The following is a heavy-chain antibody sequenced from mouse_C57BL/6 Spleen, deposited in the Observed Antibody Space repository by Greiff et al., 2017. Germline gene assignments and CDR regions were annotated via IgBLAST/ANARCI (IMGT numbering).Heavy chain of an antibody. CDR2: IDPETGGT. Sequence: QVQLQQSGAELVRPGASVTLSCKASGYTFTDYEMHWVKQTPVHGLEWIGAIDPETGGTAYNQKFKGKAILTADKSSSTAYMELSSLTSEDSAVYCCTCSNLGVYAMDGWGKGATVTVAS. J-gene: IGHJ4*01. D-gene: IGHD3-1*01. CDR1: GYTFTDYE. V-gene: IGHV1-15*01. CDR3: TCSNLGVYAMDG.